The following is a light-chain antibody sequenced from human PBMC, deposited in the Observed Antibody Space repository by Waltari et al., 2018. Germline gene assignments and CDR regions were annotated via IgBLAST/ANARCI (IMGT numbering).Light chain of an antibody. J-gene: IGLJ2*01. Sequence: QSVLTPPPSVAGAPGQGGTSSRTGSSSHIGGGYAVHWYQQLPGTAPKLLIYGNSNRPSGVPDRFSGSKAGTSASLAITGLQAEDEADYYCQSYDSSLSGVVFGGGTKLTVL. CDR2: GNS. CDR3: QSYDSSLSGVV. V-gene: IGLV1-40*01. CDR1: SSHIGGGYA.